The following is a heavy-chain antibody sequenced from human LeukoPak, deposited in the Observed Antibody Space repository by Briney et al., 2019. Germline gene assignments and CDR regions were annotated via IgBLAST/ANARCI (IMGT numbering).Heavy chain of an antibody. J-gene: IGHJ4*02. CDR3: ARVVDWCSGGSCCFDY. Sequence: AGGSLRLSCAASGFTFSTHRMHWVRQAPGKGLGWVSQINSDGRSTTYADSVKGRFTISRGNAKNTLYLQMNSLRAEDTAVYYCARVVDWCSGGSCCFDYWGQGTLVTVSS. D-gene: IGHD2-15*01. V-gene: IGHV3-74*03. CDR2: INSDGRST. CDR1: GFTFSTHR.